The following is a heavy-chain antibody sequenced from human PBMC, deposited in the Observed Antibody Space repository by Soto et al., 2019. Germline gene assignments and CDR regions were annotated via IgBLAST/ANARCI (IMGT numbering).Heavy chain of an antibody. CDR3: ASTEGFDAFDI. CDR2: ISSSSYI. CDR1: GFTFSSHS. Sequence: GGSLRLSCAASGFTFSSHSMNWVRQAPGKGLEWVSYISSSSYIYYADSVKGRFTISRDNAKNSLYLQMNSLRAEDTAVYYCASTEGFDAFDIWGQGTMVTVSS. V-gene: IGHV3-21*05. J-gene: IGHJ3*02.